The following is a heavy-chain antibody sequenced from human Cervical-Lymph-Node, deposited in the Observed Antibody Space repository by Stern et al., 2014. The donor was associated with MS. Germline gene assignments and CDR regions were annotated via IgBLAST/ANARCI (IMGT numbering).Heavy chain of an antibody. D-gene: IGHD4-17*01. J-gene: IGHJ4*02. CDR3: ARPTVTSGYFDY. V-gene: IGHV5-51*01. CDR1: GYSFTSYW. Sequence: EVQLVESGAEVKKPGESLKISCKGSGYSFTSYWIGWVRQMPGKVLEWIGIIYPGDFNTRNSPSFQGQVTISAGKSISTAYLQWSSLKASDTAIYYCARPTVTSGYFDYWGQGTLVTVSS. CDR2: IYPGDFNT.